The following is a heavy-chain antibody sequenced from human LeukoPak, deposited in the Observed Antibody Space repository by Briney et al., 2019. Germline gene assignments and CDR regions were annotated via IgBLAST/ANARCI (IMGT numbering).Heavy chain of an antibody. CDR1: GFTFSSYS. J-gene: IGHJ4*02. V-gene: IGHV3-21*01. CDR2: ISSSSSYI. Sequence: GGSLRLSCAASGFTFSSYSMNWVRQAPGKGLEWVSSISSSSSYIYYADSVKGRFTISRDNAKNSLYLQMNSLRAEDTAVYYCARDQVAVAGIDFDYWGQGTLVTVSS. CDR3: ARDQVAVAGIDFDY. D-gene: IGHD6-19*01.